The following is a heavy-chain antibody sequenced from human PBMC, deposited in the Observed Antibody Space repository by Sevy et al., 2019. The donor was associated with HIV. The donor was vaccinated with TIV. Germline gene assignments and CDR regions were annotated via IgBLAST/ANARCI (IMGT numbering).Heavy chain of an antibody. J-gene: IGHJ2*01. D-gene: IGHD1-26*01. CDR3: AKDAPGGIGMVGFDL. V-gene: IGHV3-23*01. CDR1: GFTFSSFA. Sequence: GGSLRLSCAASGFTFSSFAMNWVRQAPGKGLEWVSSISTNGGSTYYADSVKGRFTISRDNSKNTLYLQLNSLRAEDTAVYYCAKDAPGGIGMVGFDLWGRGTLVTGSS. CDR2: ISTNGGST.